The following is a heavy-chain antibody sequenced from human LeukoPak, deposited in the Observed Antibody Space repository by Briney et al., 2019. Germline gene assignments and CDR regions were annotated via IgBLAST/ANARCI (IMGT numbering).Heavy chain of an antibody. V-gene: IGHV3-23*01. CDR2: ISGSGGST. J-gene: IGHJ5*02. CDR3: AKDYRDTAMVDNWFDP. D-gene: IGHD5-18*01. CDR1: GFTFTSYA. Sequence: GGSLRLSCAASGFTFTSYAMSWDRPAPGEGLEWVSPISGSGGSTYYADSVKGRFTISRDNSKNTLYLQMNSVGDEDRAVYYCAKDYRDTAMVDNWFDPWGQGTLVTVSS.